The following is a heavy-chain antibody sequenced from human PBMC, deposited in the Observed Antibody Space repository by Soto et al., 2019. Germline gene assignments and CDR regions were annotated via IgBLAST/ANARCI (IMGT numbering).Heavy chain of an antibody. CDR3: AKGSTVRGAIGGIDY. J-gene: IGHJ4*02. V-gene: IGHV3-9*01. CDR1: GFIFDDYA. Sequence: EVQLVESGGGLVQPGRSLRLSCAASGFIFDDYAMHWVRQTPEKGLEWVSGINWNSNSIGYADSVKGRFTISRDSAKNSLYLEMNSLRVEDTALYYCAKGSTVRGAIGGIDYWGQGTPVTVSS. D-gene: IGHD3-10*01. CDR2: INWNSNSI.